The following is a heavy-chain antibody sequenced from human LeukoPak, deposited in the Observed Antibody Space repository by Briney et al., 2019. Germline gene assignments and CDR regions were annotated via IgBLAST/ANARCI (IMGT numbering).Heavy chain of an antibody. Sequence: GGSLRLSCAASGFTFSSYSMNWVRQAPGKGLEWVSYISSSSSTIYYADSVKGRFTISRDNSKNTLYLQMNSLRAEDTAVYYCAKDLLTGYYTLWGKGTTVTVSS. CDR1: GFTFSSYS. CDR3: AKDLLTGYYTL. D-gene: IGHD3-9*01. CDR2: ISSSSSTI. J-gene: IGHJ6*04. V-gene: IGHV3-48*01.